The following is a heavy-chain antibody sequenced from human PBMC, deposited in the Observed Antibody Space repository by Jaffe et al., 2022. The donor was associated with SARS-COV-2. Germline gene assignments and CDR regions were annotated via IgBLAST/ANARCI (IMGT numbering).Heavy chain of an antibody. D-gene: IGHD3-10*01. CDR3: AKSNYYYGSSDAYFDY. CDR2: ISGSGGSA. J-gene: IGHJ4*02. Sequence: EVQLLESGGGLVQPGGSLRLSCATSGFTFSNYAMSWVRQAPGKGLEWVARISGSGGSADYPDSVKGQFTISRDNSKSTLYLRMNSLRVEDTAVYYCAKSNYYYGSSDAYFDYWGQGTLVTVSS. CDR1: GFTFSNYA. V-gene: IGHV3-23*01.